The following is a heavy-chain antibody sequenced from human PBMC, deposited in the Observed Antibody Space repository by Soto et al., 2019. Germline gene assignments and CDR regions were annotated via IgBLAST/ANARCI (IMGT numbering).Heavy chain of an antibody. CDR2: IVPRFGSP. J-gene: IGHJ6*02. Sequence: QVQLVQSGAEMRKPGSSLRVSCKASGGTFSDFAFSWVRQAPGQGLEWMVGIVPRFGSPNYAQKFGGRVTISADTSTSTVYMEVSSLRFDDTAVYFCARDRIQLRLGKYSFNGMDVWGQGTTITVSS. V-gene: IGHV1-69*06. D-gene: IGHD3-16*01. CDR1: GGTFSDFA. CDR3: ARDRIQLRLGKYSFNGMDV.